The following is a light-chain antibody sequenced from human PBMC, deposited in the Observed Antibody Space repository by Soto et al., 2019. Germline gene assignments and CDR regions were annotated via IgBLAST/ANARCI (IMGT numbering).Light chain of an antibody. CDR3: SSYTSSSSL. J-gene: IGLJ1*01. V-gene: IGLV2-14*01. Sequence: SLLTPPASVSGSPGQSITISCPGTNSDVGGYNYVSLYPKPPGKAPKLMIYDVSNRPSGVSNRFSGSKSGNTASLTIPGLQAEDKADYYCSSYTSSSSLFGTGTKVTV. CDR2: DVS. CDR1: NSDVGGYNY.